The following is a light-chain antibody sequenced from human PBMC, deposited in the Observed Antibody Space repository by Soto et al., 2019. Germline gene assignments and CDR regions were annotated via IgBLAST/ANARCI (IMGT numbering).Light chain of an antibody. CDR3: AQGLATPFT. V-gene: IGKV2-28*01. Sequence: EIVLTQSPLSLPVTPGEPASISCRSSQNLLHSNGYNYLNWYLQKPGQSPQLLIYLGSNRASGVPDRFSGSGSGTDFTLTINRVEAEDVGLYFCAQGLATPFTFGQGTKVDIK. CDR1: QNLLHSNGYNY. CDR2: LGS. J-gene: IGKJ3*01.